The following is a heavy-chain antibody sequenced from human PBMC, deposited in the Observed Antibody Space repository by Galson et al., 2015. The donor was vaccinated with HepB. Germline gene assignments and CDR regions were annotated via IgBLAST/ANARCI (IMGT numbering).Heavy chain of an antibody. CDR2: IKSKTDGGTT. J-gene: IGHJ6*02. CDR3: TTVMEEGNYYGLGGYYGMDV. Sequence: SLRLSCAASGFTFSNAWINWVRQAPGKGLEWVGRIKSKTDGGTTDYAAPVKGRFTISRDDSKNTLYLQMNSLKTEDTAVYYCTTVMEEGNYYGLGGYYGMDVWGQGTTVTVSS. D-gene: IGHD3-10*01. CDR1: GFTFSNAW. V-gene: IGHV3-15*07.